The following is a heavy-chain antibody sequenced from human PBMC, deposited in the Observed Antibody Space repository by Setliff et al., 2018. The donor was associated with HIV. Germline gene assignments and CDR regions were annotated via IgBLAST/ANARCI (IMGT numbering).Heavy chain of an antibody. CDR2: MHHSGST. CDR1: GDSITSNSYY. D-gene: IGHD2-21*01. J-gene: IGHJ4*02. Sequence: PSETMSLTCTVSGDSITSNSYYWGWIRQSPGKGLEWIGTMHHSGSTYYNPSLKSRVAIFIDTSKNQLSLLLSSVTAADTAVYYCSRLSDYSGHRLDSWGQGAQVTVSS. V-gene: IGHV4-39*01. CDR3: SRLSDYSGHRLDS.